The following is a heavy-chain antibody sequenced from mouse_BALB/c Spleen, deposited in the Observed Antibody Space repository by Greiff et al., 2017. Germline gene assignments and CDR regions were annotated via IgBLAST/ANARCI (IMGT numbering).Heavy chain of an antibody. CDR3: ARWDYDDGYYFDY. CDR2: ISSGGGST. D-gene: IGHD2-4*01. V-gene: IGHV5-12-1*01. CDR1: GFAFSSYD. Sequence: EVMLVESGGGLVKPGGSLKLSCAASGFAFSSYDMSWVRQTPEKRLEWVAYISSGGGSTYYPDTVKGRFTISRDNAKNTLYLQMSSLKSEDTAMYYCARWDYDDGYYFDYWGQGTTLTVSS. J-gene: IGHJ2*01.